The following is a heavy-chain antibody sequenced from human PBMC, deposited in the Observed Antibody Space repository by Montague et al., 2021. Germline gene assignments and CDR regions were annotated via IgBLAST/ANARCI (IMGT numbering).Heavy chain of an antibody. D-gene: IGHD3-10*01. CDR2: ISFSGNII. CDR3: ARDVFGELFSYYYYYMDV. CDR1: KFTFSNYG. Sequence: SMSISCAASKFTFSNYGMHWVRQAPGKGLEWVSYISFSGNIIYYADSVKGRFTISRDNAKNSLYLQMNSLRDEDTAVYFCARDVFGELFSYYYYYMDVWGKGTTVTVSS. V-gene: IGHV3-48*02. J-gene: IGHJ6*03.